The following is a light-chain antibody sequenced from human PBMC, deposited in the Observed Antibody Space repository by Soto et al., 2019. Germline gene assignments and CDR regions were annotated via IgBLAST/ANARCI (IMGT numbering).Light chain of an antibody. CDR2: GAS. CDR3: QQYGSSTTT. J-gene: IGKJ1*01. Sequence: EIVLTQSPRTLSLSPGDTATLSWGASETVIINYLAWYQQKHGQSPRLLIYGASSRATGIPDRFSGSVSGTDFTLTISRLETEDFAVYYCQQYGSSTTTFGQGTKVDIK. CDR1: ETVIINY. V-gene: IGKV3-20*01.